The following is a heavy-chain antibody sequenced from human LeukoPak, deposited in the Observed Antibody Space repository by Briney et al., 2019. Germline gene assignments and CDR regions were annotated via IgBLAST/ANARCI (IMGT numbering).Heavy chain of an antibody. CDR2: ISGSGGST. CDR3: AKLGITMVRGLPDV. D-gene: IGHD3-10*01. Sequence: PGGSLRLSCAASGFTFSSYGMSWVRQAPGKGLEGVSAISGSGGSTYYADSVKGRFTISRDNSKNTLYLQMNSLRAEDTAVYYCAKLGITMVRGLPDVWGKGTTVTISS. CDR1: GFTFSSYG. V-gene: IGHV3-23*01. J-gene: IGHJ6*04.